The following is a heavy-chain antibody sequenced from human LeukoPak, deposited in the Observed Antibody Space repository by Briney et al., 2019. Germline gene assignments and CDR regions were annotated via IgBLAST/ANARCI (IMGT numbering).Heavy chain of an antibody. CDR2: NSAYNGNT. Sequence: ASVKVSCKASGYTFTSYGISWVRQAPGQGLEWMGWNSAYNGNTNYAQKLQGRVTMTTDTSTSTAYMELRSLRSDDTAVYYCARDLFRGWYADHFDYWGQGTLVTVSS. D-gene: IGHD6-19*01. J-gene: IGHJ4*02. CDR3: ARDLFRGWYADHFDY. V-gene: IGHV1-18*01. CDR1: GYTFTSYG.